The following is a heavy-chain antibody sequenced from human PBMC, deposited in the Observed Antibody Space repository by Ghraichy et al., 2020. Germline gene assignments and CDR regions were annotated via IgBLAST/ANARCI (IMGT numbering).Heavy chain of an antibody. D-gene: IGHD1-7*01. V-gene: IGHV3-48*02. J-gene: IGHJ4*02. CDR2: ISSTGATI. CDR3: ARIGGAGTTWYFFDY. CDR1: GFTFGGYG. Sequence: GGSLRLSCTASGFTFGGYGMNWVRQAPGKGLEWVSFISSTGATINYADSVKGRFTVSRDNANNSLYLQVNSLRDEDTAVYFCARIGGAGTTWYFFDYWGQGTLITVSS.